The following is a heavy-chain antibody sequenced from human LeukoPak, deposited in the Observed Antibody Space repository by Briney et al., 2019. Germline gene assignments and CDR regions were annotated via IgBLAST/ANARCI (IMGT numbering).Heavy chain of an antibody. Sequence: PSETLSLTCTVSGGSISSYYWSWIRQPAGKGLEWIGRIYTSGSTNYNPSLKSRVTMSVDTSKNQFSLKLSSVTAADTAVYYCATRQGPPYYYDSSGYYGAFDIWGQGTMVTVSS. V-gene: IGHV4-4*07. CDR1: GGSISSYY. J-gene: IGHJ3*02. CDR2: IYTSGST. D-gene: IGHD3-22*01. CDR3: ATRQGPPYYYDSSGYYGAFDI.